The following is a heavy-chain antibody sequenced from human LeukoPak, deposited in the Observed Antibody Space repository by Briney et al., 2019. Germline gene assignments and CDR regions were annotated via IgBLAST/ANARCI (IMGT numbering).Heavy chain of an antibody. D-gene: IGHD2-2*01. CDR1: GFTFSSYA. CDR2: ISYDGSNK. J-gene: IGHJ6*03. Sequence: GRSLRLSCAASGFTFSSYAMHWVRQAPGKGLEWVAVISYDGSNKYYADSVKGRFTISRDNSKNTLYLQMNGLRPEDTAVYYCASGPVPAAYMDVWGKGTTVTVSS. CDR3: ASGPVPAAYMDV. V-gene: IGHV3-30-3*01.